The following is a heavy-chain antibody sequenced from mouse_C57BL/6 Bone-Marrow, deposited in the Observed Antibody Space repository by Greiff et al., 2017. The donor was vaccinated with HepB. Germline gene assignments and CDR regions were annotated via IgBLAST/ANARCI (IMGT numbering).Heavy chain of an antibody. Sequence: QVQLKQPGAELVKPGASVKMSCKASGYTFTSYWITWVKQRPGQGLEWIGDIYPNNGGTSYNQKFKGKATLTVDKSSSTAYMELRSLTSEDSAVYYCARCGHDGGFDYWGQGTTLTVSS. CDR1: GYTFTSYW. CDR2: IYPNNGGT. V-gene: IGHV1-55*01. J-gene: IGHJ2*01. CDR3: ARCGHDGGFDY. D-gene: IGHD2-12*01.